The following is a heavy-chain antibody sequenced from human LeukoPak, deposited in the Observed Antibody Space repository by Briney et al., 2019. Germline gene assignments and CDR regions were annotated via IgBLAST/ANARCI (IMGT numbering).Heavy chain of an antibody. Sequence: GGSLRLSCAASGFTFSSYAMSWVRQAPGKGLEWVSAISGSGGSTYYADSVKGRFTISRDNSKNTLYLQVNSLRAEDTAVYYCAKDKYYYDSSGYHAVLFDYWGQGTLVTVSS. J-gene: IGHJ4*02. D-gene: IGHD3-22*01. CDR2: ISGSGGST. CDR3: AKDKYYYDSSGYHAVLFDY. CDR1: GFTFSSYA. V-gene: IGHV3-23*01.